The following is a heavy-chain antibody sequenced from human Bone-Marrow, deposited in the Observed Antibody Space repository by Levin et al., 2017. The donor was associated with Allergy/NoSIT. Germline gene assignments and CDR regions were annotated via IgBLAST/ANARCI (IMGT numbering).Heavy chain of an antibody. CDR3: ARDVNSISWFKT. CDR2: IQYSGST. J-gene: IGHJ5*02. V-gene: IGHV4-39*02. Sequence: SETLSLTCTVSGASISSSVNYWGWIRRPPGKELEWIGSIQYSGSTYYNPSLKSRVTISMDTSKNQISLTLRSVTAADTAIYYCARDVNSISWFKTWGQGTLVPVSS. D-gene: IGHD6-13*01. CDR1: GASISSSVNY.